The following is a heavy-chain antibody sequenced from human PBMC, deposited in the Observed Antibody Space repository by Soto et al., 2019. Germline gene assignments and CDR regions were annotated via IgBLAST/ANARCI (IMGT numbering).Heavy chain of an antibody. Sequence: QVQLQESGPGLVKPSETLSLTCTVSGGSISPYYWSWIRQPPGKGLEWIGFIYYSGSTNYNPSLKSRVTISVHTSQNQFSLMLTPVTAADTAVYYCARPRSSGYAGEFDYWGQGTLVTVSS. CDR1: GGSISPYY. J-gene: IGHJ4*02. CDR2: IYYSGST. CDR3: ARPRSSGYAGEFDY. D-gene: IGHD3-22*01. V-gene: IGHV4-59*01.